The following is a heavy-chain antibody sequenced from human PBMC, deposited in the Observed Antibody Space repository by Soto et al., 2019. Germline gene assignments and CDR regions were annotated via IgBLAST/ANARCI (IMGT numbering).Heavy chain of an antibody. V-gene: IGHV5-51*01. D-gene: IGHD6-13*01. Sequence: GESLKISCKGSGYSFTSYWIGWVRQMPGKGLEWMGVIYPADSDTRYSPSFQGQVTISADKSIDTAYLQWSSLKTSDTAMYYCARHAGNSWKGDYFDYWGQGALVTVSS. CDR3: ARHAGNSWKGDYFDY. CDR1: GYSFTSYW. CDR2: IYPADSDT. J-gene: IGHJ4*02.